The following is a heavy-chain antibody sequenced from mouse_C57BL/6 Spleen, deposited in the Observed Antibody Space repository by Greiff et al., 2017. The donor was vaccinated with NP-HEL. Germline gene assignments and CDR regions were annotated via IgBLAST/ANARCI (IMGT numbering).Heavy chain of an antibody. CDR1: GYTFTSYW. CDR2: IDPSDSYT. Sequence: VQLQQSGAELVKPGASVKLSCKASGYTFTSYWMQWVKQRPGQGLEWIGEIDPSDSYTNYNQKFKGKATLTVDTSSSTAYMQLSSLTSEDSAVYYCARGDGWGYFDVWGTGTTVTVSS. V-gene: IGHV1-50*01. D-gene: IGHD2-3*01. CDR3: ARGDGWGYFDV. J-gene: IGHJ1*03.